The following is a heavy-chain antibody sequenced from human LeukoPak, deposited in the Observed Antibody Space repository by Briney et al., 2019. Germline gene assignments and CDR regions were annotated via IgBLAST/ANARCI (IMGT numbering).Heavy chain of an antibody. CDR1: GGSISSYY. V-gene: IGHV4-4*07. CDR2: IYTSGST. Sequence: SETLSLTCTVSGGSISSYYWSWIRQPAGKGLEWIGRIYTSGSTNYNPSLKSRVTMSVDTSKNQFSLKLSSVTAADTAVYYCAAGYGSGRYEYYFDYWGQGTLVTVSS. J-gene: IGHJ4*02. CDR3: AAGYGSGRYEYYFDY. D-gene: IGHD3-10*01.